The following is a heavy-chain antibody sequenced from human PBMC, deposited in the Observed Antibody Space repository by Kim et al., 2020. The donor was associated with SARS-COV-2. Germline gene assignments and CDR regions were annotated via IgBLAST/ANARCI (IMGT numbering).Heavy chain of an antibody. Sequence: GGSLRLSCAASGFTFDDYAMNWVRQAPGKGLEWVSGISWNSGSIGYADSVKGRFTISRDNSKNSLYLQMNSLRAEDTALYYCAKDTWWVIWGYYYVDVWGQGTTVTVSS. D-gene: IGHD2-15*01. CDR1: GFTFDDYA. V-gene: IGHV3-9*01. J-gene: IGHJ6*03. CDR2: ISWNSGSI. CDR3: AKDTWWVIWGYYYVDV.